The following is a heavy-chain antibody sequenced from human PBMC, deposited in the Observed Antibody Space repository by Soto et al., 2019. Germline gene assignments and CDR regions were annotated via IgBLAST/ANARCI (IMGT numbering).Heavy chain of an antibody. CDR2: ISGTSSYI. CDR3: ARAPNGCIWLHP. D-gene: IGHD6-19*01. V-gene: IGHV3-21*01. Sequence: EVQLVHSGGGLVKPGGSLRLSCAASGFTFSTYTMQWVRQAPGKGLEWVSSISGTSSYIYYADSVKGRFANSKDSARDSPFLQMNSLRVEETAGDYSARAPNGCIWLHPWGQGTLVTVSS. CDR1: GFTFSTYT. J-gene: IGHJ5*02.